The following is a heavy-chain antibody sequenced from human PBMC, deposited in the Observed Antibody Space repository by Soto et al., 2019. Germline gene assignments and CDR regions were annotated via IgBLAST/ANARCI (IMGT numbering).Heavy chain of an antibody. V-gene: IGHV5-51*01. CDR2: INPGNSET. J-gene: IGHJ4*02. CDR3: ARPHLNNVDS. D-gene: IGHD1-20*01. CDR1: GYSFINYW. Sequence: GGSLKISCRASGYSFINYWIGWVRQMPGKGLEWMAIINPGNSETRYSPSFQGQVTVSADKSISTVYLQWSSLKASDTAMYYCARPHLNNVDSWGQGTLVTVSS.